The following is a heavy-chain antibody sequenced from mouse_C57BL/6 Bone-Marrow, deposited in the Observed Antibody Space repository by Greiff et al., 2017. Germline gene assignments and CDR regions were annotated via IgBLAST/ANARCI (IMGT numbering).Heavy chain of an antibody. Sequence: VQLQQSGPELVKPGASVKISCKASGYTFPDYYMNWVKQSHGKSLEWIGDINPNNGGTSYNQKFKGKATLTVDKSSSTAYMELRSLTSEDSAVYYCARGNYSNYVGYFEVWGTGTTVTVSS. CDR1: GYTFPDYY. CDR2: INPNNGGT. CDR3: ARGNYSNYVGYFEV. J-gene: IGHJ1*03. D-gene: IGHD2-5*01. V-gene: IGHV1-26*01.